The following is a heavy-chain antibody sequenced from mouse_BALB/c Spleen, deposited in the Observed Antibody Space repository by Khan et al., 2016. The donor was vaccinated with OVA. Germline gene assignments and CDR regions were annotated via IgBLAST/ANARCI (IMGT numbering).Heavy chain of an antibody. Sequence: QVQLQQSGPGLVQPSQSLSITCTVSGFSLTNYSVHWVRQSPGKGLEWLGVIWSAGSTDYNAAFISRLTIRKDKSRSKVFCKMNSRQPNDTAIYYCARMGYDYGRGALFAYWGQGTLVTVSA. CDR2: IWSAGST. CDR1: GFSLTNYS. D-gene: IGHD2-4*01. V-gene: IGHV2-2*02. CDR3: ARMGYDYGRGALFAY. J-gene: IGHJ3*01.